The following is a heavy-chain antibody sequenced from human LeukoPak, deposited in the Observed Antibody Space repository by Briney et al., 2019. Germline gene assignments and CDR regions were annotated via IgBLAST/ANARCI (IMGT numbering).Heavy chain of an antibody. D-gene: IGHD3-22*01. CDR1: GFTFSGYA. CDR2: VSGSGGST. V-gene: IGHV3-23*01. CDR3: AKVDSSGYFEVLDN. Sequence: PGGSLRLSCAASGFTFSGYAMSWVRQAPGQGLEWVSTVSGSGGSTYYADSVKGRFTISRHNSKNTLYLQMNSLRAEDTAVYYCAKVDSSGYFEVLDNWGQGSLVTVSS. J-gene: IGHJ4*02.